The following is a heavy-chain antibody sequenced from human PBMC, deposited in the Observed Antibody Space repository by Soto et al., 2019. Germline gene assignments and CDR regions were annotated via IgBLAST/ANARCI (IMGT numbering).Heavy chain of an antibody. Sequence: QVVLLQSAAEVKAPGSSVRVSCQVSGSTFNNFAFSWVRQAPGNGPEWMGGIVVDSNTAEYSQRFQDRVTITADTSSKTLYMELGSLTFEDTAVYYCARAIKRWEVNYYFDFWGQGTLVTVSS. CDR2: IVVDSNTA. J-gene: IGHJ4*02. V-gene: IGHV1-69*06. CDR3: ARAIKRWEVNYYFDF. CDR1: GSTFNNFA. D-gene: IGHD1-26*01.